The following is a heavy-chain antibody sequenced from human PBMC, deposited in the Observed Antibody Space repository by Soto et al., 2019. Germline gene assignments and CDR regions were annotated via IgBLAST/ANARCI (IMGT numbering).Heavy chain of an antibody. J-gene: IGHJ6*02. D-gene: IGHD2-2*01. CDR2: ISPYNGHT. Sequence: QVQLVQSAGEVKKPGASVKVSCKASGHSFTSYGISWVRRAPGQGREWMGWISPYNGHTQFVQGFQGRVTMTTDTSTKTAYMELRNLRSDDTAHYYCARDLTIVPATHPRLENYGMDVWGQGTTVIVSS. CDR1: GHSFTSYG. CDR3: ARDLTIVPATHPRLENYGMDV. V-gene: IGHV1-18*01.